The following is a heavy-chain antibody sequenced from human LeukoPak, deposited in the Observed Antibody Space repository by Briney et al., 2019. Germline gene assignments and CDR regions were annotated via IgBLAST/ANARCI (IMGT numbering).Heavy chain of an antibody. CDR3: AKLMVRGVTKSPFDY. V-gene: IGHV3-53*05. Sequence: PGGSLRLSCAASGFTVSSTYMSWVRQSPGKGLEWVSVVYKDGKMFYIDSVKGRFAISRDTSKNTVYLQMNNLRPEDTALYYCAKLMVRGVTKSPFDYWGQGTLVTVSS. D-gene: IGHD3-10*01. CDR2: VYKDGKM. CDR1: GFTVSSTY. J-gene: IGHJ4*02.